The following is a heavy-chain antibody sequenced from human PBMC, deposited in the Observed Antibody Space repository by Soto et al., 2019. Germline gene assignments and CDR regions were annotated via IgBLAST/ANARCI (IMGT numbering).Heavy chain of an antibody. Sequence: PSETLSLTGTVSGGSVSSGSYYWSWIRQPPGKGLEWIGYIYYSGSTNYNPSLKSRVTISVDTSKHQFSLKLSSVTAADTAVYYCASRYARGYKWFDPGGQGTLVAVSS. V-gene: IGHV4-61*01. J-gene: IGHJ5*02. CDR2: IYYSGST. CDR3: ASRYARGYKWFDP. CDR1: GGSVSSGSYY. D-gene: IGHD3-10*01.